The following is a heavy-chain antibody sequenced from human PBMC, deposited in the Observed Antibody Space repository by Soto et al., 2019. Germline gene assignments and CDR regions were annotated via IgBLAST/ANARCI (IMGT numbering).Heavy chain of an antibody. J-gene: IGHJ3*02. V-gene: IGHV1-69*02. CDR3: ASDYVDYDGRGGSVASDI. CDR1: GGTFSSYT. Sequence: QVQLVQSGAEVKKPGSSVKVSCKASGGTFSSYTINWVRQAPGQGREWMGRIIPILGIATYAQKFQGRVTITADKATSTAYMELSSLRSEDTAVYYCASDYVDYDGRGGSVASDIWCQGTMVTVS. CDR2: IIPILGIA. D-gene: IGHD4-17*01.